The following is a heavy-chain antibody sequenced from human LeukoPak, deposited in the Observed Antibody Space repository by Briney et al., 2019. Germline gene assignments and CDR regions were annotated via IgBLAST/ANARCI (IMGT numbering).Heavy chain of an antibody. J-gene: IGHJ2*01. CDR1: GYSFTSYY. CDR2: INPSDSST. Sequence: ASVKVSCKASGYSFTSYYMHWVRQAPGQGLEWMGIINPSDSSTTYAQKFQGRVTMTRDTSTSTVYMELSSLRSEDTAVYYCARESPIDLWGRGTLVTVSS. V-gene: IGHV1-46*01. CDR3: ARESPIDL.